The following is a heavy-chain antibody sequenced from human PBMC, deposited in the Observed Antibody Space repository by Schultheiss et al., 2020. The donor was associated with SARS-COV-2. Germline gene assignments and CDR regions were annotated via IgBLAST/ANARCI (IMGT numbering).Heavy chain of an antibody. Sequence: GGSLRLSCAASGFTFMTYDIHWVRQAPGKGLEWVSTISGSTGNIYYADSVKGRFTISRDNSKNTLYLQMSSLRAEDTAVYYCVTGVRPDDAFDIWGQGTMVTVSS. CDR2: ISGSTGNI. D-gene: IGHD7-27*01. CDR3: VTGVRPDDAFDI. CDR1: GFTFMTYD. V-gene: IGHV3-64D*06. J-gene: IGHJ3*02.